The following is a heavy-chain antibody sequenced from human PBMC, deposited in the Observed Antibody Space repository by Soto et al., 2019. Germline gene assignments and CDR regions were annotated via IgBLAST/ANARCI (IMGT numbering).Heavy chain of an antibody. J-gene: IGHJ6*02. CDR3: ARVDRVRGVGLYGMDV. D-gene: IGHD3-10*01. V-gene: IGHV1-2*04. Sequence: GASVKVSCKASGYTFTGYYIHWVRQAPGQGLEWMGWINPNSGGTNYAQKFQGWVTMTRETSISTAYMELSRLRSDDTAVYYCARVDRVRGVGLYGMDVWGQGTTVTVYS. CDR2: INPNSGGT. CDR1: GYTFTGYY.